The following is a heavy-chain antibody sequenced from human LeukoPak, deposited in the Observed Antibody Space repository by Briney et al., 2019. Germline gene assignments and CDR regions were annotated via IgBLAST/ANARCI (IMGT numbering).Heavy chain of an antibody. D-gene: IGHD4-23*01. Sequence: GGSLRLSCAASGFTFSSYSMKWVRQTPGKGLEGISYIGSNIYYADSVKGRFTISRDNAKNSLYLQMNSLRAEDTAVYYCARVRGGYYFDYWGQGTLVTVS. CDR3: ARVRGGYYFDY. J-gene: IGHJ4*02. V-gene: IGHV3-48*01. CDR2: IGSNI. CDR1: GFTFSSYS.